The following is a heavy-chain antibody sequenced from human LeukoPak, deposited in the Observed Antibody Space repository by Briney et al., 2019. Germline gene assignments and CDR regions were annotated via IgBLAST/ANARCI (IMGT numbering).Heavy chain of an antibody. V-gene: IGHV3-7*01. CDR2: IKQDGSEK. J-gene: IGHJ4*02. CDR1: GFTFSSYW. CDR3: ARDQGKVAYYFDY. Sequence: PGGSLRLSCAASGFTFSSYWMSWVRQAPGKGLELVANIKQDGSEKYHVDSVKGRFTISRDNAKNSLYLQMNSLRAEDTAVYYCARDQGKVAYYFDYWGQGTLVTVSS. D-gene: IGHD5-12*01.